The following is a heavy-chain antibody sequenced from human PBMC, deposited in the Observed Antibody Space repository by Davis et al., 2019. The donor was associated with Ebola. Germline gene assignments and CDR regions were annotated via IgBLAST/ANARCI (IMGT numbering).Heavy chain of an antibody. CDR3: ARGITMIVVSNVDY. CDR1: GGTFTNYA. CDR2: ISAYNGNT. Sequence: ASVKVSCKTSGGTFTNYAVNWVRQAPGQGLEWMGWISAYNGNTNYAQKLQGRVTMTTDTSTSTAYMELRSLRSDDTAVYYCARGITMIVVSNVDYWGQGTLVTVSS. V-gene: IGHV1-18*01. D-gene: IGHD3-22*01. J-gene: IGHJ4*02.